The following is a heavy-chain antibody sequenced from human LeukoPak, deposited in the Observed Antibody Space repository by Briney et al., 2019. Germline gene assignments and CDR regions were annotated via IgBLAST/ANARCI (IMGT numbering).Heavy chain of an antibody. J-gene: IGHJ3*02. D-gene: IGHD6-13*01. CDR2: INAGNGNR. V-gene: IGHV1-3*01. CDR3: ARTTRSWYEDNDAFDI. CDR1: GYTFTSYG. Sequence: ASVKVSCKASGYTFTSYGISWVRQAPGQRPEWMGWINAGNGNRRYSEKFQGRVTITRDTSAGTANMELSSLRSEDTAVYYCARTTRSWYEDNDAFDIWGQGTTVTVSS.